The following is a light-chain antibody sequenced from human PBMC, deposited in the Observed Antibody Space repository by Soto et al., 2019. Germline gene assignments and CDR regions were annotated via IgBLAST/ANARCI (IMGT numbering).Light chain of an antibody. V-gene: IGKV1-9*01. CDR1: RAISTN. CDR2: AAS. Sequence: DIQLTQSPSFLSESVGDRVTITCRASRAISTNLAWYQQEPGKAPKLLIYAASTLQSGVPSRFSGSGSGTEFTLTISSLQPEDFATYYCQHLNGYPRTFGQGTKVEIK. CDR3: QHLNGYPRT. J-gene: IGKJ1*01.